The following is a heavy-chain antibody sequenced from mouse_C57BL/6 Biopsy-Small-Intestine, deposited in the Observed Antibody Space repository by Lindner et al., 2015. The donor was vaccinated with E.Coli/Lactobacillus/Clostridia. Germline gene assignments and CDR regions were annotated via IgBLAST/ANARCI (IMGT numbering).Heavy chain of an antibody. CDR2: SSVSNGNT. V-gene: IGHV14-3*01. D-gene: IGHD2-2*01. J-gene: IGHJ4*01. CDR1: GYTFRSYG. CDR3: ARGSTGYLDY. Sequence: SVKVSCKASGYTFRSYGISWVRQAPGQGLEWMGWSSVSNGNTEYAPKFQDRVTMTTDTSTNTAYMEVRSLRSDDTAIYYCARGSTGYLDYWGQGTLVTVSS.